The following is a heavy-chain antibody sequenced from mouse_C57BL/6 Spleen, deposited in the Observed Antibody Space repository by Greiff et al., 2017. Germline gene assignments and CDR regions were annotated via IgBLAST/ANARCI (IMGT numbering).Heavy chain of an antibody. Sequence: QVQLQQPGAELVRPGTSVKLSCKASGYTFTSYWMHWVKQRPGQGLEWIGVIDPSDSYTNYNQKFKGKATLTVDTSSSTAYMQLSSLTSEDSAVYYCARGNGLFAYWGQGTLVTVSA. V-gene: IGHV1-59*01. J-gene: IGHJ3*01. CDR2: IDPSDSYT. CDR3: ARGNGLFAY. CDR1: GYTFTSYW. D-gene: IGHD1-1*02.